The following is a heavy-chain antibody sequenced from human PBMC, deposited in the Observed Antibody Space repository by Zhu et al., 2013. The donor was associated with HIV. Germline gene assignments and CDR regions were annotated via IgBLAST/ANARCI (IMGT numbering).Heavy chain of an antibody. CDR2: MNPNSGNT. Sequence: QVQLVQSGAEVKKPGASVTVSCKTSGYTFTNYDINWVRQASGQGLHGQRLEWMGWMNPNSGNTGYSQNFQGRVTMTRNTSISTAYMELTSLTSDDTAVYYCARGPRPLYDTLTGYYYSYYTMDVWGQGTTLAVSS. CDR1: GYTFTNYD. D-gene: IGHD3-9*01. J-gene: IGHJ6*02. V-gene: IGHV1-8*01. CDR3: ARGPRPLYDTLTGYYYSYYTMDV.